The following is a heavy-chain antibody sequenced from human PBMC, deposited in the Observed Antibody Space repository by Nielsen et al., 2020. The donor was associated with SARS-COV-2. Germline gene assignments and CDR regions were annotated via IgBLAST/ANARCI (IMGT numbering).Heavy chain of an antibody. D-gene: IGHD3/OR15-3a*01. Sequence: ASVKVSCKASGYTFTHYYIYWVRQAPGQGLEWMGMINPSDGDTSYAQKFQGRVTMTRDTSTSTVYMDLSSLRSEDTAVYYCARARATIFGLVMSYGMDVWGQGTTVAVSS. CDR2: INPSDGDT. CDR1: GYTFTHYY. CDR3: ARARATIFGLVMSYGMDV. V-gene: IGHV1-46*01. J-gene: IGHJ6*02.